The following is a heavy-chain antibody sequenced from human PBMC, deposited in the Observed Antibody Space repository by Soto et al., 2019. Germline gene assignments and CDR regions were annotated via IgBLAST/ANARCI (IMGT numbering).Heavy chain of an antibody. CDR2: IIPIFGTA. CDR3: AAVRGYSYENWFDP. D-gene: IGHD5-18*01. V-gene: IGHV1-69*13. J-gene: IGHJ5*02. CDR1: GGTFSSYA. Sequence: GASVKVSCKASGGTFSSYAISWVRQAPGQGLEWMGGIIPIFGTANYAQKFQGRVTITADESTSTAYMELSSLRSEDTAVYYCAAVRGYSYENWFDPWGQGTLVTVSS.